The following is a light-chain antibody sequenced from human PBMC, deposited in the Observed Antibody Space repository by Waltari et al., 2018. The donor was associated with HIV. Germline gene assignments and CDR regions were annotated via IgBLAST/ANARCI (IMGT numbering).Light chain of an antibody. Sequence: QSALTQPAAVSGSPGQSITVSCTGTSSDIGKNEYISWYQQHPDKAPKLLIYEDNNRPCGVSNLFSGSTSGNTASLTISGLQAEDEADYYCSSDTSTNTYVFGTGTKVTVL. CDR1: SSDIGKNEY. CDR2: EDN. J-gene: IGLJ1*01. V-gene: IGLV2-14*03. CDR3: SSDTSTNTYV.